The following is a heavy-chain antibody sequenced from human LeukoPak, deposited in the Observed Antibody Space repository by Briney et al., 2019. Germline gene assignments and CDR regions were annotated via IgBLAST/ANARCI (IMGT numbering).Heavy chain of an antibody. CDR1: GFTFDDYA. Sequence: PGRSLRLSCAACGFTFDDYAMHWVRQAPGKGLQWVSGISWNSGSIGYADSVKGRFTISRVNAKNSLYLQMNSLRAEDTALYYCATGDYGSGSYYPNWFDPWGQGTLVTVSS. CDR2: ISWNSGSI. V-gene: IGHV3-9*01. D-gene: IGHD3-10*01. CDR3: ATGDYGSGSYYPNWFDP. J-gene: IGHJ5*02.